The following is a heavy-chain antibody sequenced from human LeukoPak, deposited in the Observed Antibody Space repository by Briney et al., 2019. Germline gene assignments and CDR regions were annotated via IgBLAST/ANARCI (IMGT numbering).Heavy chain of an antibody. CDR2: IRSSSSYI. Sequence: SGGSLRLSCAASGFTFSTYSMNWVRQAPGKGLEWVSSIRSSSSYIYYADPVKGRFTISRDNAKNSLYLQMNSLRAEDTAVYYCARDGDDVGDYYYYYMDVWGKGTTVTVSS. CDR3: ARDGDDVGDYYYYYMDV. D-gene: IGHD7-27*01. CDR1: GFTFSTYS. J-gene: IGHJ6*03. V-gene: IGHV3-21*01.